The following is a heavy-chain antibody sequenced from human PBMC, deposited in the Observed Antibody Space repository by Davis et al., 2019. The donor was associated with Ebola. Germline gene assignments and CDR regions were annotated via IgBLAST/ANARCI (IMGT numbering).Heavy chain of an antibody. CDR1: GFNFGLAA. CDR2: IRAKSKDYST. D-gene: IGHD2/OR15-2a*01. CDR3: STLIDF. J-gene: IGHJ4*02. V-gene: IGHV3-73*01. Sequence: PGGSLRLSCAASGFNFGLAAIHWVRQAPGKGLEWVGRIRAKSKDYSTAYAESVKGRFTISRDDSQSTAYLQMDSLKTEDAAVYYCSTLIDFWGQGTQITVSS.